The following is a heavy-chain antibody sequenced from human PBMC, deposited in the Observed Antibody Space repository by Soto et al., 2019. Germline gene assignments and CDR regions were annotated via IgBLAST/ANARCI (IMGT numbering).Heavy chain of an antibody. CDR2: ISTYNGKT. J-gene: IGHJ4*02. Sequence: QVQRVQSGAEVKKPGASVKVSCKTSGYTFSAYPISWVRQAPGQGLEWVGWISTYNGKTNYGQKFQGRVTITTDTSTSTAYMDLRNLRPDDTAVYYCARDRVEAALGTFDQWGQGTLVTVSS. CDR1: GYTFSAYP. CDR3: ARDRVEAALGTFDQ. V-gene: IGHV1-18*01. D-gene: IGHD6-13*01.